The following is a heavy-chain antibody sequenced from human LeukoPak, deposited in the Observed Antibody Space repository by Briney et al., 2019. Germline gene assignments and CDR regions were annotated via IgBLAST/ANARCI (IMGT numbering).Heavy chain of an antibody. CDR3: ASVSPGGLGDAFDI. CDR2: TSSDGSNK. CDR1: GFTFRRHG. Sequence: PGGSLRLSCAASGFTFRRHGMHWVRQAPGRGLEWVAVTSSDGSNKHYADSVKGRFTISRDNSKNTLYLQMNSLRAEDTAVYYCASVSPGGLGDAFDIWGQGTMVTVSS. J-gene: IGHJ3*02. V-gene: IGHV3-30*03. D-gene: IGHD4-23*01.